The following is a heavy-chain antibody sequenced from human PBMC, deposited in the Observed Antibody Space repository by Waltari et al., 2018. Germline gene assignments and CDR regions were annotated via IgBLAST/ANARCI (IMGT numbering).Heavy chain of an antibody. CDR3: ARDKGPAAMGY. Sequence: EVQLVESGGGLVQPGGSLRLSCAASGFTFSSYWMSWVRQAPGKGLGWVANIKQDGSEKYYVDSVKGRFTISRDNAKNSLYLQMNSLRAEDTAVYYCARDKGPAAMGYWGQGTLVTVSS. D-gene: IGHD2-2*01. V-gene: IGHV3-7*01. J-gene: IGHJ4*02. CDR1: GFTFSSYW. CDR2: IKQDGSEK.